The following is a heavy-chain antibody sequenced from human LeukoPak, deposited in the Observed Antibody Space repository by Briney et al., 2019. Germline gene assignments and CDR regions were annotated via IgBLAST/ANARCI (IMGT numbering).Heavy chain of an antibody. V-gene: IGHV3-7*01. J-gene: IGHJ4*02. CDR3: ARDYWRSIDH. CDR2: VNEDGSAK. D-gene: IGHD1-1*01. CDR1: GLTFSNYW. Sequence: PGGSLRLSCVVSGLTFSNYWMIWVRQAPGKGLESVAIVNEDGSAKYYLDSVKGRFTISRDNARNSLYLEMNSLRAEDTAVYYCARDYWRSIDHWGQGTLATVSS.